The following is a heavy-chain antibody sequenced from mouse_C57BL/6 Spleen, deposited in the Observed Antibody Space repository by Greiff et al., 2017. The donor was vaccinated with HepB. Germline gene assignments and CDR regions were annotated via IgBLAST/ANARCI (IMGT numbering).Heavy chain of an antibody. J-gene: IGHJ3*01. CDR2: IWSGGST. D-gene: IGHD2-5*01. CDR3: ASYYSNFFAY. Sequence: QVQLQQSGPGLVQPSQSLSITCTVSGFSLTSYGVHWVRQSPGKGLEWLGVIWSGGSTDYNAAFISRLSISKDNSKSQVFFKMNSLQADDTAIYYCASYYSNFFAYWGQGTLVTVSA. V-gene: IGHV2-2*01. CDR1: GFSLTSYG.